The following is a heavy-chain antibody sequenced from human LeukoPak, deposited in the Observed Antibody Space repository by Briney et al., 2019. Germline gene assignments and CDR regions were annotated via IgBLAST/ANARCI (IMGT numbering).Heavy chain of an antibody. J-gene: IGHJ5*02. Sequence: SETLSLTCAVYGGSFSDYYWSWIRQPPGKGLEWIGEINQSGTTNYNPPLKSRVTMSVDTSNNQFSLKLSSVTAADTAVFYCATSAWVAGPWLDPWGQGTLVTVSS. CDR3: ATSAWVAGPWLDP. D-gene: IGHD6-19*01. V-gene: IGHV4-34*01. CDR2: INQSGTT. CDR1: GGSFSDYY.